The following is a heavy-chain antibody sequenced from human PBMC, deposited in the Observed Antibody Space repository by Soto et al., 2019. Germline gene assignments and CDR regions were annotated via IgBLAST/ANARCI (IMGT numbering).Heavy chain of an antibody. V-gene: IGHV3-23*01. CDR1: GFTFSSYA. CDR2: ISGSGGST. D-gene: IGHD5-12*01. CDR3: ARNNVYDSHYYYYYMDV. Sequence: HPGGSLRLSCAASGFTFSSYAMSWVRQAPGKGLEWVSAISGSGGSTYYADSVKGRFTISRDNSKNTLYLQMNSLRAEDTAVYYCARNNVYDSHYYYYYMDVWGKGTTVTVSS. J-gene: IGHJ6*03.